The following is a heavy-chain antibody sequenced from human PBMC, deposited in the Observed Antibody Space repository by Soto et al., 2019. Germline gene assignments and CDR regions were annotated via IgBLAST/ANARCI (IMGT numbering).Heavy chain of an antibody. Sequence: QVQLQESGPGLVKPSGTLSLTCAVSGGSISSSNWWSWVRQPPGKGLEWIGEIYHSGSTNYNPSLKSRVTIEVDKPHNRFSLRLSSVTAADTAVYYCAGVTGEALSNWFDPWGQGALVTVSS. V-gene: IGHV4-4*02. D-gene: IGHD7-27*01. CDR2: IYHSGST. J-gene: IGHJ5*02. CDR3: AGVTGEALSNWFDP. CDR1: GGSISSSNW.